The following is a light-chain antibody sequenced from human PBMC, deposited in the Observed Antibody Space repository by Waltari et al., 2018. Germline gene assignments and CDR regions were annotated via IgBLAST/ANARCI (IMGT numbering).Light chain of an antibody. CDR3: SSFTSSSTWV. CDR2: DVS. Sequence: QSALTQPASVAGSPGQSITISCTGNTPDLGGYNYVPWYQQHPGKAPKLMIYDVSSRPSGVSNRFSGSKSGNTASLTISGLQAEDEADYYCSSFTSSSTWVFGGGTKLTVL. CDR1: TPDLGGYNY. J-gene: IGLJ3*02. V-gene: IGLV2-14*01.